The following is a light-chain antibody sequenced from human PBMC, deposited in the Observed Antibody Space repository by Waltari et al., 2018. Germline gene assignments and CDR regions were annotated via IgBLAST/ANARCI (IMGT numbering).Light chain of an antibody. J-gene: IGKJ4*01. CDR2: DAS. CDR3: QERSDWRGLT. Sequence: EIVLTQSPATLSLSPGERAVLSCRASQSFNNYLAWYQQKPGQAPRLLIYDASTRATGIAARFSGSGSGTDFTLTISSLEPEDSAVYYCQERSDWRGLTFGGGTKVESK. CDR1: QSFNNY. V-gene: IGKV3-11*01.